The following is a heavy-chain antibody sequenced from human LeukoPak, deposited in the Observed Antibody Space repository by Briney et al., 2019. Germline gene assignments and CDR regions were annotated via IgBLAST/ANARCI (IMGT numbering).Heavy chain of an antibody. D-gene: IGHD3-22*01. CDR2: IYYSGST. J-gene: IGHJ4*02. Sequence: SETLSLTCIVSGGAVSGYYWSWIRQPPGKGLEWIGHIYYSGSTDYNPSLKSRLTMSIDTSKNQFSLRLSSVTAADTAVYYCARVGDSSGYSVFDSWGQGTLVTVSS. V-gene: IGHV4-59*02. CDR3: ARVGDSSGYSVFDS. CDR1: GGAVSGYY.